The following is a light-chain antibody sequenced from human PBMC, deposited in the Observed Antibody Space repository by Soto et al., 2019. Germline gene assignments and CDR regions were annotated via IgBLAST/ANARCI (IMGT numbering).Light chain of an antibody. CDR1: QSLNIW. CDR2: KAS. CDR3: QQYKAYPYT. Sequence: DIEMTQTPSTLPASVGDRVTITCRATQSLNIWLAWYQQKPGKAPKLLISKASSLESGVPSRFIGSGSGTEFSLIISGLQPDDFATYYCQQYKAYPYTFGQGTKPE. V-gene: IGKV1-5*03. J-gene: IGKJ2*01.